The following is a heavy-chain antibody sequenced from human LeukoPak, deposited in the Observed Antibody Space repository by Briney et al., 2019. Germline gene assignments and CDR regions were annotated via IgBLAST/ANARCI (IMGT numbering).Heavy chain of an antibody. Sequence: GGSLRLSCAASGFTFSSYAMHWVRQAPGKGLEWVAVISYDGSNKYYADSVKGRSTISRDNSKNTLYLQMNSLRAEDTAVYYCAALDYSNYPRNDYWGQGTLVTVSS. J-gene: IGHJ4*02. V-gene: IGHV3-30-3*01. D-gene: IGHD4-11*01. CDR3: AALDYSNYPRNDY. CDR1: GFTFSSYA. CDR2: ISYDGSNK.